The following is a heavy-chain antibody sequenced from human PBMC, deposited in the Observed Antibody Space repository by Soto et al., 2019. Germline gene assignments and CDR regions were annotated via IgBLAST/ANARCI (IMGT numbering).Heavy chain of an antibody. CDR3: ARDPDYYDSSGYYRESAGFDI. Sequence: SQTLSLTCAISGDSVSSNSAAWNWIRQSPSRGLEWLGRTYYRSKWYNDYAVSVKSRITIIPDTSKNQFSLQLNSVTPEDTAVYYCARDPDYYDSSGYYRESAGFDIWGQGTMVTVSS. V-gene: IGHV6-1*01. CDR2: TYYRSKWYN. D-gene: IGHD3-22*01. CDR1: GDSVSSNSAA. J-gene: IGHJ3*02.